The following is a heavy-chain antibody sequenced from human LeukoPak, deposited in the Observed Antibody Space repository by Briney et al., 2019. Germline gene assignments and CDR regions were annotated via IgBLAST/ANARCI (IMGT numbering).Heavy chain of an antibody. V-gene: IGHV4-34*01. Sequence: SETLSLTCAVYGGSFSGFYWSWIRKPPGKALEWIGEINHSGSTNYNPPLKSRVTISVDTSKNQFSLKLSSVTAADTAVYYCARRGTVTQVFDYWGQGTLVTVSS. D-gene: IGHD4-17*01. CDR1: GGSFSGFY. CDR2: INHSGST. CDR3: ARRGTVTQVFDY. J-gene: IGHJ4*02.